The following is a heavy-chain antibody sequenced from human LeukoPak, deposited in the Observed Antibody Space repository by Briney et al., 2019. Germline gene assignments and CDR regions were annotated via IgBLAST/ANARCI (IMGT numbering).Heavy chain of an antibody. V-gene: IGHV4-31*03. Sequence: SETLSLTCTVSGSSISSGGYYWSWIRQHPGKGLGWIGYIYYSGSTYYNPSLKSRVTISVDTSKNQFSLKLSSVTAADTAVYYCARVADCSGGSCSFDYWGQGTLVTVSS. J-gene: IGHJ4*02. CDR2: IYYSGST. CDR3: ARVADCSGGSCSFDY. D-gene: IGHD2-15*01. CDR1: GSSISSGGYY.